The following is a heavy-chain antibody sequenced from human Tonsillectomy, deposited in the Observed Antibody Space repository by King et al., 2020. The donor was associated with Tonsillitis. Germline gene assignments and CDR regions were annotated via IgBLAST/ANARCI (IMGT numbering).Heavy chain of an antibody. CDR3: ARTPKGGRQSFTFAFDF. Sequence: HAQLVQSGAEVKKPGASVKVSCKASGYTFTDYYIHWVRQAPGQGLEWMGWINPNSGGTNYAQKFRDRVTMTRDTSISTAYMELSSLRSDDTAVFYCARTPKGGRQSFTFAFDFLGQGNL. CDR1: GYTFTDYY. J-gene: IGHJ4*02. CDR2: INPNSGGT. V-gene: IGHV1-2*02. D-gene: IGHD3-16*01.